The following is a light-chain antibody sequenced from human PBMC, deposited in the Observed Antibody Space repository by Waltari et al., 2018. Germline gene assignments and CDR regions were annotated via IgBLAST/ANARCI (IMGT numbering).Light chain of an antibody. J-gene: IGLJ3*02. CDR3: QLWDTSTDQVV. Sequence: SYLLTQPPSVSVAPGQTASITCGGENIGSYSVHWYQQKAGQAHEMVFHDGGARPSGIPQRFSGSNSGNTATLTISRVEAGDEADYYCQLWDTSTDQVVFGGGTKLTVL. V-gene: IGLV3-21*02. CDR2: DGG. CDR1: NIGSYS.